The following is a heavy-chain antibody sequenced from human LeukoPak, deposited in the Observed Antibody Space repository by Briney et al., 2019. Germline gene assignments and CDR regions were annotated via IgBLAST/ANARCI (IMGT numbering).Heavy chain of an antibody. CDR2: IIPILGIA. J-gene: IGHJ3*02. CDR1: GGTFSSYA. V-gene: IGHV1-69*04. D-gene: IGHD6-13*01. Sequence: SVKVSCKASGGTFSSYAISWVRQAPGQGLEWMGRIIPILGIANHAQKFQGRVTITADKSTSTAYMELSSLRSEDTAVYYCARGGAAGMAAFDIWGQGTMVTVSS. CDR3: ARGGAAGMAAFDI.